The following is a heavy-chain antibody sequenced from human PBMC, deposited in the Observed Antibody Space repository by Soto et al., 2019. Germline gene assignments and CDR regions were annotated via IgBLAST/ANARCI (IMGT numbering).Heavy chain of an antibody. CDR2: INHSGNT. CDR1: GGSFSGYY. V-gene: IGHV4-34*01. CDR3: ARARMATIDF. Sequence: SETLSLTCTVYGGSFSGYYWIWIRQPPGQGLEWIGEINHSGNTNYNASLLSRLTVSVDASKYQFSLNLTSVTAADTAVYYCARARMATIDFWGQGTLVTVS. J-gene: IGHJ4*02. D-gene: IGHD5-12*01.